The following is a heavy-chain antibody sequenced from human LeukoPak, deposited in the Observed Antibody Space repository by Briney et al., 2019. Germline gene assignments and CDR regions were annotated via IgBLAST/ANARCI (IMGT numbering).Heavy chain of an antibody. J-gene: IGHJ4*02. Sequence: ASVTVSCTASGYTFTGYYMHWVRQAPGQGPEWMGWINPNSGGTNYPQNFQGRVTMTRDTSISTAYMELSRLRSDDTAVYYCARGEISGDDFDYWGQGTLVTVSS. CDR2: INPNSGGT. CDR1: GYTFTGYY. CDR3: ARGEISGDDFDY. V-gene: IGHV1-2*02. D-gene: IGHD7-27*01.